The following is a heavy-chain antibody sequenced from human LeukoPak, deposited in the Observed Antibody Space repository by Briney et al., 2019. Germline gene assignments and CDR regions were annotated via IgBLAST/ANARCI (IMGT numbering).Heavy chain of an antibody. CDR2: IHSSGTT. CDR1: SGSINNYY. D-gene: IGHD3-10*01. Sequence: SETLSLTCTVSSGSINNYYWSWIRQTPGKRLEWIGYIHSSGTTNYNPSLKSRVTISLDTSKNQFSLKVYSATVADTAVYYCARDLRGAYGNWFDPWGQGTLVTVSS. V-gene: IGHV4-4*08. CDR3: ARDLRGAYGNWFDP. J-gene: IGHJ5*02.